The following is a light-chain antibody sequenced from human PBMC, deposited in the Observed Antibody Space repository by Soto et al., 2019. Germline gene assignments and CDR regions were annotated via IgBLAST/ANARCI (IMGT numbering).Light chain of an antibody. CDR1: QSVSSN. V-gene: IGKV3-15*01. J-gene: IGKJ1*01. CDR2: GAS. Sequence: EIVMKQSPATLSVSPGERATLCCRASQSVSSNLAWDQQKPGQGPRLLIYGASTRATPIPARFSGSGSGTEFTLTISSLQSEFFAVYYCQHYNNCPQTFGQGTKLDIK. CDR3: QHYNNCPQT.